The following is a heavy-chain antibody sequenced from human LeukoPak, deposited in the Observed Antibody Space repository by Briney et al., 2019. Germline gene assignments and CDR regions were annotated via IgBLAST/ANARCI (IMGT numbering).Heavy chain of an antibody. J-gene: IGHJ4*02. CDR1: GGSISSSNYY. CDR2: IYYSGST. Sequence: PSETLSLTCTVSGGSISSSNYYWGWIRHPPGKGLEWIGNIYYSGSTYYKPSLKTRVPISVDTSKNQFSLKLTSVTAADTAVYYCARHASVDGNWPRPLDYWGQGSLVTVSS. D-gene: IGHD6-19*01. V-gene: IGHV4-39*01. CDR3: ARHASVDGNWPRPLDY.